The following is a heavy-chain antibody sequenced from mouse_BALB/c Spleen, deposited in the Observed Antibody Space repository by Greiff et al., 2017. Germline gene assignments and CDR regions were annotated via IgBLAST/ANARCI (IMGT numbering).Heavy chain of an antibody. Sequence: EVKLMESGPGLVKPSQSLSLTCTVTGYSITSDYAWNWIRQFPGNKLEWMGYISYSGSTSYNPSLKSRISITRDTSKNQFFLQLNSVTTEDTATYYCARYYYGSSPHWYCDVWGAGTTVTVSS. CDR1: GYSITSDYA. D-gene: IGHD1-1*01. V-gene: IGHV3-2*02. CDR2: ISYSGST. CDR3: ARYYYGSSPHWYCDV. J-gene: IGHJ1*01.